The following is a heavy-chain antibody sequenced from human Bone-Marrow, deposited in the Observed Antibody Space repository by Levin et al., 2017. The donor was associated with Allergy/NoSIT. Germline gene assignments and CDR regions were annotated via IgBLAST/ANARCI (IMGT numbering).Heavy chain of an antibody. J-gene: IGHJ3*01. CDR1: HFTFGSYA. CDR3: VRMTFYDFWSATFGAFDL. V-gene: IGHV3-30*09. CDR2: ISYEGSKK. Sequence: AGGSLRLSCAASHFTFGSYAMHWVRQAPGKGLEWVALISYEGSKKFYGESVKGRFAISRDNSNNTLFLQMNSLRTEDTAMYYCVRMTFYDFWSATFGAFDLWGQGTEVTVSS. D-gene: IGHD3-3*01.